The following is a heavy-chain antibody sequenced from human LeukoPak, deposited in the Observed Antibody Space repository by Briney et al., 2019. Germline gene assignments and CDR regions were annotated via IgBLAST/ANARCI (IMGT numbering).Heavy chain of an antibody. CDR1: GYTFTGYY. V-gene: IGHV1-2*06. J-gene: IGHJ4*02. CDR3: ARDQARTTTWYLYMNY. Sequence: ASVKVSCKASGYTFTGYYIHWVRRAPGQGLEWMGRLDPNSGGTNSAQKFQSRVTMTRDTSITTAYMELSRLRPDDTAVYYCARDQARTTTWYLYMNYWGQGTLVTVSS. CDR2: LDPNSGGT. D-gene: IGHD3/OR15-3a*01.